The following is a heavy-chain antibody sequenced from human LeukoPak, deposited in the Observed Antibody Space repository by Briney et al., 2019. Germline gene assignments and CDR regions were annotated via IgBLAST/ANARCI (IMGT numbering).Heavy chain of an antibody. Sequence: PAETLSLTCAVYGGSFSGYYWNWIRQPPGKGLEWIGEINHSGSTHYNPSLKSRVTMSVDTSKNQFSMKLSSVTAADTAGYYCARDETTPLPGAYWGQGTLVTVSS. CDR3: ARDETTPLPGAY. J-gene: IGHJ4*02. CDR2: INHSGST. V-gene: IGHV4-34*01. CDR1: GGSFSGYY. D-gene: IGHD4-17*01.